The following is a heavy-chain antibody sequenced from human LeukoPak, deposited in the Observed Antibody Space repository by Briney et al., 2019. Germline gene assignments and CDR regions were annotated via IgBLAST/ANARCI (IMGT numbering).Heavy chain of an antibody. CDR1: GFTFDDYG. J-gene: IGHJ6*03. D-gene: IGHD3-22*01. CDR3: TTDPPPYYYDSIGPSTHEYYMDV. V-gene: IGHV3-15*01. CDR2: IKSKTDGGTT. Sequence: GGSLRLSCAASGFTFDDYGMSWVRQAPGKGLEWVGRIKSKTDGGTTDYAAPVKGRFTISRDDSKNTLYLQMNSLKTEDTAVYYCTTDPPPYYYDSIGPSTHEYYMDVWGKGTTVTVSS.